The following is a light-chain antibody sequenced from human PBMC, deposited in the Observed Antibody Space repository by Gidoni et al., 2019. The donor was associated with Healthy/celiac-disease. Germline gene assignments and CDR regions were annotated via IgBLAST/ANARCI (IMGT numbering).Light chain of an antibody. CDR2: AAS. Sequence: DIQMTQSPSSLSASVGDRVTITCRASQSISSYLHWYQQKPGKAPKLLIYAASSLQSGVPSKFSGSESGTDFTLTISSLQPEDFATYYCQQSYSTPFTFGQGTRLEI. CDR3: QQSYSTPFT. J-gene: IGKJ5*01. CDR1: QSISSY. V-gene: IGKV1-39*01.